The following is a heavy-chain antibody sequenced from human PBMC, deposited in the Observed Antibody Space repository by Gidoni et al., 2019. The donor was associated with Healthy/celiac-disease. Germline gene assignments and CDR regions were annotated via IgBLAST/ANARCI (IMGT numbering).Heavy chain of an antibody. CDR2: ISSSSSYI. Sequence: EVQLVESGGGLVKPGGSLRLSCAASGFPFSSYSMNWVRQAPGKGLEWVSSISSSSSYIYYADSVKGRFTISRDNAKNSLYLQMNSLRAEDTAVYYCARDFHWNYGDGMDVWGQGTTVTVSS. V-gene: IGHV3-21*01. CDR1: GFPFSSYS. J-gene: IGHJ6*02. CDR3: ARDFHWNYGDGMDV. D-gene: IGHD1-7*01.